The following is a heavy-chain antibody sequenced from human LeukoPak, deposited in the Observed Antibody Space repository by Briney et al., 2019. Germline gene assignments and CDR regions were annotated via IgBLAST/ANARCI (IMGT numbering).Heavy chain of an antibody. CDR3: ARGVLAAAGQPYYFDY. V-gene: IGHV1-69*13. J-gene: IGHJ4*02. D-gene: IGHD6-13*01. Sequence: SVKVSCKASGGTFSSYAISWVRQAPGQGLEWTGGIIPIFGTANYAQKFQGRVTITADESTSTAYMELSSLRSEDTAVYYCARGVLAAAGQPYYFDYWGQGTLVTVSS. CDR2: IIPIFGTA. CDR1: GGTFSSYA.